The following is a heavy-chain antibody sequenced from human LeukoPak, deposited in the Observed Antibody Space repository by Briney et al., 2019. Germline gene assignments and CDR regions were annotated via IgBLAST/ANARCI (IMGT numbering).Heavy chain of an antibody. CDR3: ARSYSSGWYDY. V-gene: IGHV4-31*03. J-gene: IGHJ4*02. Sequence: PSETLSLTCTVSGGSISSGGYYWSWVRQHPGKGLEWIGYIYYSGSTYYNPSLKSRVTISVDTSKNQFSLKLTSVTAADTAVYYCARSYSSGWYDYWGRGTLVTVSS. D-gene: IGHD6-19*01. CDR1: GGSISSGGYY. CDR2: IYYSGST.